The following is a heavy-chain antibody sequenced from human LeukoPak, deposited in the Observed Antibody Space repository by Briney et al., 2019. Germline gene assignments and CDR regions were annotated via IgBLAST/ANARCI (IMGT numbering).Heavy chain of an antibody. D-gene: IGHD6-19*01. V-gene: IGHV1-3*01. J-gene: IGHJ6*02. CDR2: INAGNGNT. Sequence: ASVKVSCKASGYTFTSYAMYWVRQAPGQRLEWMGWINAGNGNTKYSQKFQGRVTITRDTSTSTAYMELSSLRSEDTAVYYCARAMYSSGPREGYYYYGMDVWGQGTTVTVSS. CDR3: ARAMYSSGPREGYYYYGMDV. CDR1: GYTFTSYA.